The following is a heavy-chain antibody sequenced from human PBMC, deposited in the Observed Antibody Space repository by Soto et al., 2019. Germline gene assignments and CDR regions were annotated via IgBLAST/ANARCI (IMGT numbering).Heavy chain of an antibody. CDR1: GGSISSYY. V-gene: IGHV4-4*02. D-gene: IGHD1-1*01. CDR3: ARERVSPTTGYYYGMDV. Sequence: PSETLSLTCTVSGGSISSYYWSWVRQPPGKGLEWIGEIYHSGSTNYNPSLKSRVTISVDKSKNQFSLKLSSVAAADTAVYYCARERVSPTTGYYYGMDVWGQGTTVTVS. J-gene: IGHJ6*02. CDR2: IYHSGST.